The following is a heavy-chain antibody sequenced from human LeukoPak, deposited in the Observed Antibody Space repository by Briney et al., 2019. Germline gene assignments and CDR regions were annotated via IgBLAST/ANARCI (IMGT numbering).Heavy chain of an antibody. D-gene: IGHD3-3*01. CDR1: GGSISSHY. CDR2: IYYSAST. J-gene: IGHJ4*02. Sequence: PSETLSLTCTVSGGSISSHYWSWIWQPPGKGLEWIGYIYYSASTNYNPSLKSRVTISVDTSKNQFSLKLSSVTAADTAVYYCARVMGWSGYFDYWGQGTLVTVSS. CDR3: ARVMGWSGYFDY. V-gene: IGHV4-59*11.